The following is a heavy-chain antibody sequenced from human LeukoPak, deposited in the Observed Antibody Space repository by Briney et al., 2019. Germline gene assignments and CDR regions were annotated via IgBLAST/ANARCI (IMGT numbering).Heavy chain of an antibody. CDR2: INPNSGGT. CDR1: GYTFTGYH. D-gene: IGHD6-19*01. Sequence: ASVKVSCKASGYTFTGYHMHWVRQAPGQGLEWMGWINPNSGGTNYAQKFQGRVTMTRDTSISTAYMELSRLRSDDTAVYYCARVSPAVAGPLGYWGQGTLVTVSS. CDR3: ARVSPAVAGPLGY. V-gene: IGHV1-2*02. J-gene: IGHJ4*02.